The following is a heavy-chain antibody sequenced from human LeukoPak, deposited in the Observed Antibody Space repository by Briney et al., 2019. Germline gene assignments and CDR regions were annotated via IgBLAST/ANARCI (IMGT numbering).Heavy chain of an antibody. CDR2: IYQSGRT. CDR1: GDSIISGTYP. Sequence: SETLSLTCAVSGDSIISGTYPWSWIRQSPGKGLEWIGYIYQSGRTFYTWSLRSRVAISMDRSKNQISLRLASVTAADTAVYYCSRGVMNGDYSWFDPWGQGTLVIVSS. V-gene: IGHV4-30-2*06. J-gene: IGHJ5*02. D-gene: IGHD4-17*01. CDR3: SRGVMNGDYSWFDP.